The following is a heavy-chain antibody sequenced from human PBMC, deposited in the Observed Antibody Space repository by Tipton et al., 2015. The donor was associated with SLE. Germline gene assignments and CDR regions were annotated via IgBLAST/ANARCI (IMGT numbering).Heavy chain of an antibody. D-gene: IGHD1-26*01. CDR3: AMRLWEPDDY. J-gene: IGHJ4*02. CDR1: GGSISSSSYY. V-gene: IGHV4-39*07. Sequence: TLSLTCTVSGGSISSSSYYWGWIRQPPGKGLEWIGSIYHSGSTYYNPSLKSRVTISVDTSKNQFSLKLSSVTAADTAVYYCAMRLWEPDDYWGQGTLVTVSS. CDR2: IYHSGST.